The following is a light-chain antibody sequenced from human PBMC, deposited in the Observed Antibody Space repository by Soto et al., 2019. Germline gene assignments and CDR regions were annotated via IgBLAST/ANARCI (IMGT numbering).Light chain of an antibody. CDR2: VNS. J-gene: IGLJ2*01. CDR1: SSNIGAGYD. Sequence: QSVLTQPASVSGSPGQRVTISCTGTSSNIGAGYDVHWYQQLPGTAPKLLIYVNSNRPSGVPDRFSGSKAGTASSLAITGLQAEDEAYYCCQSYDSSLSVVFGGGTQLTVL. V-gene: IGLV1-40*01. CDR3: QSYDSSLSVV.